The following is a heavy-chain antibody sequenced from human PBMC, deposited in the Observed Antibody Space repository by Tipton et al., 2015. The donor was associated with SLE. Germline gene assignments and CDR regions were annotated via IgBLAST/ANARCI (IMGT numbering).Heavy chain of an antibody. Sequence: SLRLSCAASGFTVSRNYMTWVRQAPGKGLEWVSLITPNGDTAYYADSVKARFTISRDNNKNSLYLQLNAVRGDDTALYYCAKGFSTLAFDSCGQGTLVTVSS. D-gene: IGHD2/OR15-2a*01. J-gene: IGHJ4*02. CDR1: GFTVSRNY. CDR2: ITPNGDTA. V-gene: IGHV3-43*02. CDR3: AKGFSTLAFDS.